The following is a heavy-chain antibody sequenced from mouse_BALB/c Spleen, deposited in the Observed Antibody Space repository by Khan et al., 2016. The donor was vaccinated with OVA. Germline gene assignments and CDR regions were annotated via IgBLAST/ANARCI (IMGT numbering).Heavy chain of an antibody. D-gene: IGHD2-14*01. CDR1: GYTFTSYT. CDR2: INPSNGYT. J-gene: IGHJ3*01. V-gene: IGHV1-4*01. Sequence: QVQLKQSGAELARPGASVKMSCKASGYTFTSYTIHWIKERPGQGLEWIGNINPSNGYTNYNQKFKDKATLTTDKSSTTAYLQLSSRTSDDSAVYNCVRDGAYHRNDGWFAYWGQVTLVTVSA. CDR3: VRDGAYHRNDGWFAY.